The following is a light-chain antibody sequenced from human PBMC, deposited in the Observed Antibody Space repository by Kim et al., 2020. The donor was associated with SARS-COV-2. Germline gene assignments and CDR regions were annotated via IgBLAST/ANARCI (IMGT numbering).Light chain of an antibody. Sequence: LSLSPGERATLSCRARQSVSSYLAWYQQKPGQAPRLLIYDASNRATGIPARFSGSGSGTDFTLTISSLEPEDFAVYYCQQRSNWPTFGGGTKLEIK. CDR3: QQRSNWPT. CDR1: QSVSSY. V-gene: IGKV3-11*01. CDR2: DAS. J-gene: IGKJ4*01.